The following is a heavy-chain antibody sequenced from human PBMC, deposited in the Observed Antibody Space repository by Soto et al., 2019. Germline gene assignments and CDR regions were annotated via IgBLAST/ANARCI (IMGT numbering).Heavy chain of an antibody. D-gene: IGHD2-15*01. CDR2: IYSGGST. CDR1: RFTVSSND. Sequence: EVQLVESGGGLVQPGGSLRLSCAASRFTVSSNDMSWVRQAPGKGLEWVSVIYSGGSTYYADSVKGRFTISRDNSKNTLYLQMNSLSAEDTAVYYCARVMGGGWHFDYWGQGTLVTVSS. J-gene: IGHJ4*02. CDR3: ARVMGGGWHFDY. V-gene: IGHV3-66*01.